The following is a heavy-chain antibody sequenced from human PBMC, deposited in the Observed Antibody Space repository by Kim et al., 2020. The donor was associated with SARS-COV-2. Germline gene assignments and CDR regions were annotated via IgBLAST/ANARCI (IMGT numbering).Heavy chain of an antibody. CDR2: ISSSGSKK. CDR1: GFTFSDYY. CDR3: AVRSV. D-gene: IGHD6-6*01. J-gene: IGHJ6*02. Sequence: GGSLRLSCAASGFTFSDYYMHWIRQAPGKGLEWISYISSSGSKKYYADSVKGRFNISRDNAKSSLYLEMNSLRLDDTAVYYCAVRSVWGQGTSVIVS. V-gene: IGHV3-11*01.